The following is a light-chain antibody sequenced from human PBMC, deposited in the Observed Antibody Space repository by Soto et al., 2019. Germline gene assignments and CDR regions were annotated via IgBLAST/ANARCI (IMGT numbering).Light chain of an antibody. CDR1: QAIRND. J-gene: IGKJ4*01. CDR2: AAS. Sequence: QSPSSRSAPVEARVTIICRASQAIRNDLGWYQQKPGKAPKLLIYAASTLQSGVPSRCSGSGSGTDFTLTIRSLQPEDFAPYYCQQLNSYPPTVGGGTKVDI. V-gene: IGKV1-17*01. CDR3: QQLNSYPPT.